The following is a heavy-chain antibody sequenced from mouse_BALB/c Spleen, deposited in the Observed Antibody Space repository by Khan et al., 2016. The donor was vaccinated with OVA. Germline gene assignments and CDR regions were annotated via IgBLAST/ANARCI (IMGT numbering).Heavy chain of an antibody. D-gene: IGHD1-1*01. CDR3: ARRDLRWDFDY. CDR2: INPSTGYT. CDR1: GYTFINYW. V-gene: IGHV1-7*01. Sequence: QVQLKQSGAELAKPGASVKMSCKASGYTFINYWILWVKQRPGQGLEWIGYINPSTGYTEYNQNFKDKATLTADKSSSTAYMQLSSLTSEDSAVDYCARRDLRWDFDYWGQGTTLTVSS. J-gene: IGHJ2*01.